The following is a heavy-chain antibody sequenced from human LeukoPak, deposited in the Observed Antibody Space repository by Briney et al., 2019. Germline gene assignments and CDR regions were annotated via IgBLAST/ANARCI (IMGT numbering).Heavy chain of an antibody. CDR2: ISSSSSYI. D-gene: IGHD7-27*01. V-gene: IGHV3-21*01. CDR3: ARAWELGIEGGSLDY. J-gene: IGHJ4*02. Sequence: GGSLRLSCAASGSTFSSYSMNWVRQAPGKGLEWVSSISSSSSYIYYADSVKGRFTISRDNAKNSLYLQMNSLRAEDTAVYYCARAWELGIEGGSLDYWGQGTLVTASS. CDR1: GSTFSSYS.